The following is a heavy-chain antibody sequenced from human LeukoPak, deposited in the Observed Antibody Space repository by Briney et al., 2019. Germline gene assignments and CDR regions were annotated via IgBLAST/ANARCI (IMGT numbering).Heavy chain of an antibody. V-gene: IGHV5-51*01. CDR3: ARRRGSDLDY. CDR2: IYPGDSDT. J-gene: IGHJ4*02. CDR1: GYTFTTYW. Sequence: GESLKISCKGSGYTFTTYWIAWVRQMPGKGLEWMGTIYPGDSDTRNSPSFQGRVTMSADKSISTAYMQWSSLRASDTAMYYCARRRGSDLDYWGQGTLVTVSS. D-gene: IGHD6-6*01.